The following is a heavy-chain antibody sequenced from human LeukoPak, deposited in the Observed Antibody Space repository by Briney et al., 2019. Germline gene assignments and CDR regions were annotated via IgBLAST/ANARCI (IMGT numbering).Heavy chain of an antibody. V-gene: IGHV1-46*01. CDR3: ASGSVVVTAIGPEYYGMDV. CDR2: LNPSGGST. CDR1: GYTFTSYY. D-gene: IGHD2-21*02. J-gene: IGHJ6*02. Sequence: GASVKVSCKASGYTFTSYYMHWVRQAPGQGLEWMAILNPSGGSTSYAQKFQGRVTMTRDTSTSTVYMELSSLRSEDTAVYYCASGSVVVTAIGPEYYGMDVWGQGTTVTVSS.